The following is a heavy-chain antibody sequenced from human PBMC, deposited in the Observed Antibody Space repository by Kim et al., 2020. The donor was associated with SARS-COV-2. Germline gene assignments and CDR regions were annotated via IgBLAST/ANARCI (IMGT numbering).Heavy chain of an antibody. CDR2: INHSGST. CDR3: ARGRAYCGGDCLRYYYGM. D-gene: IGHD2-21*01. J-gene: IGHJ6*01. V-gene: IGHV4-34*01. Sequence: SETLSLTCAVYGGSFSGYYWSWIRQPPGKGLEWIGEINHSGSTNYNPSLKSRVTISVDTSKNQFSLKLSSVTAADTAVYYCARGRAYCGGDCLRYYYGM. CDR1: GGSFSGYY.